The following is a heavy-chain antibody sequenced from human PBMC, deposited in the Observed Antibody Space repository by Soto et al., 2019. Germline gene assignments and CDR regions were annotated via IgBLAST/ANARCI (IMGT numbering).Heavy chain of an antibody. CDR2: ISAHNGNT. CDR1: GYTFTSYG. Sequence: ASVKVSCKASGYTFTSYGISWVRQAPGQGLEWMGWISAHNGNTNYAQKVQGRVTMTRDTSTSTVYMELSSLRSEDTAVYYCALIPYSSSWYESNYWGQGTLVTVSS. J-gene: IGHJ4*02. CDR3: ALIPYSSSWYESNY. D-gene: IGHD6-13*01. V-gene: IGHV1-18*01.